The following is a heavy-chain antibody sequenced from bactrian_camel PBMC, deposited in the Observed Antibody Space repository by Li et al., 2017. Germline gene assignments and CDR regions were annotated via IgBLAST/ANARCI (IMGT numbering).Heavy chain of an antibody. J-gene: IGHJ4*01. D-gene: IGHD2*01. V-gene: IGHV3S1*01. CDR1: GFTFSDYW. CDR3: AADARGRWWLPYVACMSDYVY. Sequence: HVQLVESGGGLVQPGGSLRLSCAASGFTFSDYWMHWVRQASGKGLESVSQITTDGGRTYYADSVKGRFTISRDNAKNTVSLQMTSLKPEDTAVYYCAADARGRWWLPYVACMSDYVYWGEGTQVTVS. CDR2: ITTDGGRT.